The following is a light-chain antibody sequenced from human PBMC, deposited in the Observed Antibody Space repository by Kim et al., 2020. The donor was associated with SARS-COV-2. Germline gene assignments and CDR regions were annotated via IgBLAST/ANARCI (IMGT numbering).Light chain of an antibody. CDR3: QQYNNWPPIT. V-gene: IGKV3-15*01. Sequence: PGERATLSCSASQGVSSNLAWYQQKPGQAPRLLIYGASTRATGIPARFSGSGSGTEFTLTISSLQSEDFAVYYCQQYNNWPPITFGQGTRLEIK. J-gene: IGKJ5*01. CDR2: GAS. CDR1: QGVSSN.